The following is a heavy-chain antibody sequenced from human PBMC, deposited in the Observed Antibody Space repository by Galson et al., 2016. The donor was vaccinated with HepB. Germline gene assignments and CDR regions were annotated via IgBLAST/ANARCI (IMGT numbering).Heavy chain of an antibody. CDR3: AKDHDGSGWRHDY. Sequence: SGGTSSSYSFSWVRQAPGQGLEWMGRIVPPITLTNYAQRFQGRVTITADKSTSTTYMEVNSLRAEDTAVYYCAKDHDGSGWRHDYWGQGTLVTVSS. CDR1: GGTSSSYS. D-gene: IGHD6-19*01. J-gene: IGHJ4*02. CDR2: IVPPITLT. V-gene: IGHV1-69*04.